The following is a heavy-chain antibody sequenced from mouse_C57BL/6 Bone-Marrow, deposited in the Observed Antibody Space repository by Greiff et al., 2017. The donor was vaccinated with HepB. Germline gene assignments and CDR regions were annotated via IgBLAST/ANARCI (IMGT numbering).Heavy chain of an antibody. CDR2: IDPSDSYT. Sequence: QVQLQQSGAELVRPGTSVKLSCKASGYTFTSYWMHWVKQRPGQGLEWIGVIDPSDSYTNYNQKFKGKATLTVDTSSSTAYMQLSSLTSEDSAVYYCAVSWFAYWGQGTLVTVSA. J-gene: IGHJ3*01. CDR3: AVSWFAY. CDR1: GYTFTSYW. V-gene: IGHV1-59*01.